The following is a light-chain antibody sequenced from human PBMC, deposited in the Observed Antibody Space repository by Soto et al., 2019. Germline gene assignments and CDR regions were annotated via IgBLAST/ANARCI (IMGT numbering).Light chain of an antibody. J-gene: IGKJ5*01. CDR3: QQRSNWLIT. CDR2: DAS. V-gene: IGKV3-11*01. CDR1: QSVSSY. Sequence: EIVLTQSPATLSLSPGERATLSCRASQSVSSYLAWYQQKPGQAPRLLIYDASNRATGIPARSSGSGSGTDFTLTISSLEPEDFAVYYCQQRSNWLITFGQGTRLEI.